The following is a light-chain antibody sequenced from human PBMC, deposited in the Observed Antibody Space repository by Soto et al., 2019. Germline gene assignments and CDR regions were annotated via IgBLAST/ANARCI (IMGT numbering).Light chain of an antibody. CDR2: GAS. Sequence: EIVLTQSPGTLSLPPGGRATLSCRASQIVSATYLAWYQQRPGRAPRLLIYGASTRAPGIPDRFSGSGSGTDFTLTISRLQPEDFAVYYCQLYGSSPMYTFGQGTKVENK. CDR1: QIVSATY. CDR3: QLYGSSPMYT. V-gene: IGKV3-20*01. J-gene: IGKJ2*01.